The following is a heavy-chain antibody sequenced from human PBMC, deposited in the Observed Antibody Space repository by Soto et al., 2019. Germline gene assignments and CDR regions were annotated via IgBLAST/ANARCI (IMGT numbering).Heavy chain of an antibody. Sequence: SETLSLTCTVSGGSISSGGYYWSWIRQHPGKGLEWIGYIYYSGSTYYNPSLKSRVTISVDTSKNQFSLKLSSVTAADTAVYYCARGSGGCSYGGAFDIWGQGTMVTVSS. CDR3: ARGSGGCSYGGAFDI. CDR2: IYYSGST. CDR1: GGSISSGGYY. J-gene: IGHJ3*02. D-gene: IGHD5-18*01. V-gene: IGHV4-31*03.